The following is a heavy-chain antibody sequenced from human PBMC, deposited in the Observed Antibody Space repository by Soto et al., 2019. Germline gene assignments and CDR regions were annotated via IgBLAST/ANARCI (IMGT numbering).Heavy chain of an antibody. J-gene: IGHJ5*02. Sequence: PSETLSLTCAVSGGSISSGGYSWSWIRQPPGKGLEWIGYMYHSGSTYYNPSLKSRVTISIDRSKNQFSLKLSSVTAADTAVYYCARGYYDTTGYSLDPWGQGTLVTVSS. D-gene: IGHD3-22*01. CDR2: MYHSGST. V-gene: IGHV4-30-2*01. CDR3: ARGYYDTTGYSLDP. CDR1: GGSISSGGYS.